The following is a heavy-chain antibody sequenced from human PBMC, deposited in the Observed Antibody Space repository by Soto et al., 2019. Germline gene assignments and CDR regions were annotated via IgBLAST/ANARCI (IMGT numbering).Heavy chain of an antibody. CDR1: GGSISSYY. V-gene: IGHV4-59*01. CDR2: IYYSGST. CDR3: ARSRLMVEGMDV. Sequence: QVQLQESGPGLVKPSETLSLTCTVSGGSISSYYWSWIRQPPGKGLEWIGYIYYSGSTNYNPSLKSRVTISVDTSKNQFSLKLSSVTAADTAVYYCARSRLMVEGMDVWGQGTTVTVSS. D-gene: IGHD3-10*01. J-gene: IGHJ6*02.